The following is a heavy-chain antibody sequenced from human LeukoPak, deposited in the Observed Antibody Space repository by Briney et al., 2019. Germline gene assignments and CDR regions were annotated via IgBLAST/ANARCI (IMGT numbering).Heavy chain of an antibody. CDR2: ISVSTGST. J-gene: IGHJ5*02. CDR3: ARVGRDCSSINCYWADWFDP. Sequence: GASVKVTCKASGYTVITYGITWVREAPGQGPEWGRWISVSTGSTHYAQAVQGRVTMTAETSTGTAYMELRSLRSDDTAVYYCARVGRDCSSINCYWADWFDPWGQGTLVIVSS. CDR1: GYTVITYG. V-gene: IGHV1-18*01. D-gene: IGHD2-2*01.